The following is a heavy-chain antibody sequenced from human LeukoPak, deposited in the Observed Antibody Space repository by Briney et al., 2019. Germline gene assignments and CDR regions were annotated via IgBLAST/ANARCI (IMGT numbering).Heavy chain of an antibody. J-gene: IGHJ4*02. CDR2: ISYDGSNK. V-gene: IGHV3-30-3*01. Sequence: PGRSLRLSCAASGFTFSSYAMHWVRQAPGKGLEWVAVISYDGSNKYYADPVKGRFTISRDNSKNTLYLQMNSLRAEDTAVYYCARGITYYYDSSGPPRDYWGQGTLVTVSS. CDR1: GFTFSSYA. D-gene: IGHD3-22*01. CDR3: ARGITYYYDSSGPPRDY.